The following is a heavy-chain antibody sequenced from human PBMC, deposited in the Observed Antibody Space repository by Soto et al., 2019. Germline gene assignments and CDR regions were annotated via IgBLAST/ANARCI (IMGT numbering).Heavy chain of an antibody. J-gene: IGHJ5*02. D-gene: IGHD2-8*02. Sequence: ASLKVACKASGCGVTSYASSWVREAPGQGREWLVWVSADNGNTNYAQSLQGRVTVTTDTSTSTGYREGSSLRTDETAVYYCASGSSGLHWFALWAQGTLVPVSS. V-gene: IGHV1-18*01. CDR1: GCGVTSYA. CDR3: ASGSSGLHWFAL. CDR2: VSADNGNT.